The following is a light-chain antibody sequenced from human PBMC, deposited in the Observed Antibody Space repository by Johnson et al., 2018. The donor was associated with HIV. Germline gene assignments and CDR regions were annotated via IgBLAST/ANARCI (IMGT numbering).Light chain of an antibody. J-gene: IGLJ1*01. V-gene: IGLV1-51*01. CDR2: DNN. Sequence: QSVLTQPPSVSAAPGQKVTISCSGSSSNIGNNYISWYQQLPGTPPKIIIYDNNKRPSGIPDRFSGSKSGTSATLGITGLQTGDEADYYCGTWDSSLSAYYVFGTGTKVTVL. CDR1: SSNIGNNY. CDR3: GTWDSSLSAYYV.